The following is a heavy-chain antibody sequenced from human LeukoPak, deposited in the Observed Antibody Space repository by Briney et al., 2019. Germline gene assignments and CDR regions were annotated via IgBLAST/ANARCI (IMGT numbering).Heavy chain of an antibody. Sequence: GGSLRLSCAASGFTFTIFGLNWVRQAPGKGLEWLSSISSTTTYMYYADSVKGRFTISRDNAKNSLYLQMNSLRAEDTAVYYCARESGLYYYGSEGDYWGQGTLVTVSS. J-gene: IGHJ4*02. CDR1: GFTFTIFG. V-gene: IGHV3-21*04. CDR2: ISSTTTYM. D-gene: IGHD3-10*01. CDR3: ARESGLYYYGSEGDY.